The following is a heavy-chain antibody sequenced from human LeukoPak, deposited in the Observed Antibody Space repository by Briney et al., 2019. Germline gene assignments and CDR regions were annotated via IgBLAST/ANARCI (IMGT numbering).Heavy chain of an antibody. CDR2: IYYSGST. J-gene: IGHJ4*02. V-gene: IGHV4-59*05. CDR1: GGSISSYY. D-gene: IGHD6-13*01. CDR3: GRDWGYSSSWGGDY. Sequence: SETLSLTCTVSGGSISSYYWSWIRQPPGQGLEWIGSIYYSGSTYYNPSLKSRVTISVDMSKNQFSLKLNSVTAADTSVYYCGRDWGYSSSWGGDYWGQGTLVTVSS.